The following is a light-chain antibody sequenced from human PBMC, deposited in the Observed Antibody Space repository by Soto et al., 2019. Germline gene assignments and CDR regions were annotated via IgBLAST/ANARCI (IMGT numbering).Light chain of an antibody. V-gene: IGKV3-20*01. CDR3: QQYGSSGT. CDR1: QSVSNNY. CDR2: GAS. Sequence: EIMLSLSPGTLSLYPGERATLSCRASQSVSNNYLAWYQQKPGQAPRLLIYGASNRATGIPDRFSGSGSGTDFTLTISRLEPEDFAVYYCQQYGSSGTFGQRSKV. J-gene: IGKJ1*01.